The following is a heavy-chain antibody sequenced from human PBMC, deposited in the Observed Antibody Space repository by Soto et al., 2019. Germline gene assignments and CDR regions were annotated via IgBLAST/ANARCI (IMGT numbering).Heavy chain of an antibody. V-gene: IGHV3-48*03. CDR1: GFTFSSYE. CDR2: ISSSGSTI. CDR3: ARGGRGRRSSIAARPGWFDP. J-gene: IGHJ5*02. D-gene: IGHD6-6*01. Sequence: EVQLMESGGGLVQPGGSLRLSCAASGFTFSSYEMNWVRQAPGKGLEWVSYISSSGSTIYYADSVKGRFTISRDNAKNSLYLQMNSLRAEDTAVYYCARGGRGRRSSIAARPGWFDPWGQGTLVTVSS.